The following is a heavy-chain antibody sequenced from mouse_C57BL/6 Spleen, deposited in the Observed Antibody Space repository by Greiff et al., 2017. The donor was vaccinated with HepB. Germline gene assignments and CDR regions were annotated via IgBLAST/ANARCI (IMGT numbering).Heavy chain of an antibody. V-gene: IGHV1-55*01. J-gene: IGHJ2*01. CDR1: GYTFTSYW. D-gene: IGHD1-2*01. CDR2: IYPGSGST. CDR3: AKEINTTAYYIDY. Sequence: VQLKQPGAELVKPGASVKMSCKASGYTFTSYWITWVKQRPGQGLEWIGDIYPGSGSTNYNEKFKSKATLTVDTSSSTAYMQLSSLTSEDSAVYYCAKEINTTAYYIDYWGQGATLTVSS.